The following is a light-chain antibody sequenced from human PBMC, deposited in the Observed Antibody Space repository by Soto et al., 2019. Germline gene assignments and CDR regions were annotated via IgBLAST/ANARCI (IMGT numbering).Light chain of an antibody. Sequence: DIVMTQSPDSLAVSLGEGATINCKSSQSLLHLAWYQQKPGQPPKLLIYWASTRESGVPDRFSGTGSGTDFTLTISSLQAEDVAVYYCQQCYTTPVTFGQGTKVEIK. V-gene: IGKV4-1*01. CDR1: QSLLH. J-gene: IGKJ1*01. CDR2: WAS. CDR3: QQCYTTPVT.